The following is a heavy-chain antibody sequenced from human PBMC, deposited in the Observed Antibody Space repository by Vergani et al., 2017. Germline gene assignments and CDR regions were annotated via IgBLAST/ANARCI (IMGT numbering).Heavy chain of an antibody. D-gene: IGHD3-3*01. CDR2: INHSGST. J-gene: IGHJ5*02. CDR1: GGSFSGYY. CDR3: ARGQYAFTIFGVVINNWFDP. Sequence: QVQLQQWGAGLLKPSETLSLTCAVYGGSFSGYYWSWIRQPPGKGLEWIGEINHSGSTNYNPSLKSRVTISVDTSKNQFSLKLSSVTAADTAVYYCARGQYAFTIFGVVINNWFDPWGQGTLVTVSS. V-gene: IGHV4-34*01.